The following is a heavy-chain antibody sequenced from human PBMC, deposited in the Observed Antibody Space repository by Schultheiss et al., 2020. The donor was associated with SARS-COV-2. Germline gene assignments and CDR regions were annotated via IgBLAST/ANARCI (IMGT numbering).Heavy chain of an antibody. D-gene: IGHD3-10*01. CDR2: IYSGGST. CDR3: ARGLGSGSYPFDY. J-gene: IGHJ4*02. Sequence: GGSLRLSCAASGFSFSSYSMKWVRQAPGKGLEWVSVIYSGGSTYYADSVKGRFTISRHNSKNTLYLQMNSLRAEDTAVYYCARGLGSGSYPFDYWGQGTLVTVSS. V-gene: IGHV3-53*04. CDR1: GFSFSSYS.